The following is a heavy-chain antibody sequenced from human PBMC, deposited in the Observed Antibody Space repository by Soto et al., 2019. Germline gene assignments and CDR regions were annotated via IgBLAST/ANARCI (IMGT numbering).Heavy chain of an antibody. Sequence: QVHLVQSGAEVKKPGASVKVSCKGSGYAFTTYGITWVRQAPGQGLEWMGWISAHNGNTNYAQKLQGRVTVTRDTSTNTASMELRSLRAYVTAVYNCARGGDGDYWGQGARVTGSS. CDR1: GYAFTTYG. V-gene: IGHV1-18*01. CDR3: ARGGDGDY. J-gene: IGHJ4*02. D-gene: IGHD3-16*01. CDR2: ISAHNGNT.